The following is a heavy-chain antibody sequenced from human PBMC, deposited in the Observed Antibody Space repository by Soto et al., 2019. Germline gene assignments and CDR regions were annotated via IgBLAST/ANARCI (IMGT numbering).Heavy chain of an antibody. J-gene: IGHJ4*02. D-gene: IGHD4-17*01. V-gene: IGHV4-4*02. Sequence: SETRSLTCAVSGGSISSSNWWSWVRQPPGKGLEWLGEIYHSGSTNYNPSLKSRVTISVHKSKNQFSLKLSSVTAADMAVYYCAIRTTVTTRLGYWGQATLVTVSS. CDR2: IYHSGST. CDR1: GGSISSSNW. CDR3: AIRTTVTTRLGY.